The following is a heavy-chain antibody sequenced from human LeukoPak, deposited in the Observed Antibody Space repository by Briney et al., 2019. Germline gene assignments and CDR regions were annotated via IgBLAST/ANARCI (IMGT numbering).Heavy chain of an antibody. CDR3: ARALGIAFDI. Sequence: GASVKVSCKASGGTFSSYAISWVRQAPGQGVEWMGGIIPIFGTANYAQKFQGRVTITADESTSTAYMELSSLRSEDTAVYYCARALGIAFDIWGQGTMVTVSS. CDR2: IIPIFGTA. D-gene: IGHD6-13*01. J-gene: IGHJ3*02. CDR1: GGTFSSYA. V-gene: IGHV1-69*13.